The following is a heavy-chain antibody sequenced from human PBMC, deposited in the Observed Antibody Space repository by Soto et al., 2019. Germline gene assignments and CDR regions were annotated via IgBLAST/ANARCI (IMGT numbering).Heavy chain of an antibody. D-gene: IGHD3-3*01. J-gene: IGHJ3*02. V-gene: IGHV3-33*01. CDR3: ARDSGWEKVEWGAFDI. Sequence: GGSLRLSCAASGFTFSSYGMHWVRQAPGKGLEWVAVIWYDGSNKYYADSVKGRFTISRDNSKNTLYLQMNSLRAEDTAVYYCARDSGWEKVEWGAFDIWGQGTMVTVSS. CDR1: GFTFSSYG. CDR2: IWYDGSNK.